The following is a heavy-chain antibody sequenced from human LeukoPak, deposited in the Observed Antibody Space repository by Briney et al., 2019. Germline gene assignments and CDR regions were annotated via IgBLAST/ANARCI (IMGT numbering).Heavy chain of an antibody. V-gene: IGHV1-18*01. CDR3: ARGYGHDY. CDR1: GYAFSRYG. CDR2: ISAYNGNP. D-gene: IGHD2-15*01. Sequence: ASVKVSCKASGYAFSRYGINWVRQAPGQGLEWVGGISAYNGNPNYAQNLQGRVTMTTDTSSSTAYMELRSLRSDDTAVYYCARGYGHDYWGQGTLVTVSS. J-gene: IGHJ4*02.